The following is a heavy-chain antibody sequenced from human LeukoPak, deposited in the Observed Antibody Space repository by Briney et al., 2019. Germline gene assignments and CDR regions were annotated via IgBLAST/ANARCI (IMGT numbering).Heavy chain of an antibody. D-gene: IGHD3-16*02. V-gene: IGHV1-24*01. J-gene: IGHJ4*02. CDR2: FDPEDGET. CDR1: GYTLTELS. CDR3: ATGDYVWGSYRPPYFDY. Sequence: GASVKVSCKVSGYTLTELSMHWVRQAPGKGLEWMGGFDPEDGETIYAQKFQGRVTMTEDTSTDTAYMELSSLRSEDTAVYYCATGDYVWGSYRPPYFDYWGQGTLVTVSS.